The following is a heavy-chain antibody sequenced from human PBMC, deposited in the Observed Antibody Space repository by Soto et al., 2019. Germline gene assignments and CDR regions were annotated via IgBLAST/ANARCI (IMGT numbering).Heavy chain of an antibody. CDR1: GGTFSSYA. Sequence: QVQLVQSGAEVKKPGSSVKVSCKASGGTFSSYAISWGRQAPGQGLEWMGGIIPIFGTANYAQKFQGRVTITADESTSTAYMELSSLRSEDTAVYYCARVNPNYDSSGYYSWYFDLWGRGTLVTVSS. D-gene: IGHD3-22*01. V-gene: IGHV1-69*12. J-gene: IGHJ2*01. CDR3: ARVNPNYDSSGYYSWYFDL. CDR2: IIPIFGTA.